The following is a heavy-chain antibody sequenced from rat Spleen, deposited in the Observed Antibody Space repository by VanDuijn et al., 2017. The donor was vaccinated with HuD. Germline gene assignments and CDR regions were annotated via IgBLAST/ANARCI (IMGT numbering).Heavy chain of an antibody. D-gene: IGHD5-1*01. Sequence: EVQLVESGGGLVQPGRSLKLSCAASGFIFSRSAMAWVRQAPTKGLEWVATISYDGSSTYYRDSVKGRFTISRDNTKSSLYLQMDSLTSEDTATYYCTRPGAGSWFTYWGQGTLVTVSS. CDR3: TRPGAGSWFTY. V-gene: IGHV5-29*01. CDR2: ISYDGSST. J-gene: IGHJ3*01. CDR1: GFIFSRSA.